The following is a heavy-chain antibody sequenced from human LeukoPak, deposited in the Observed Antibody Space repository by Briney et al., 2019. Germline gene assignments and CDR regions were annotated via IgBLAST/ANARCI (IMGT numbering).Heavy chain of an antibody. J-gene: IGHJ4*02. CDR3: ARGPPYIVVVTAIGFFDY. D-gene: IGHD2-21*02. CDR2: SYYSGST. V-gene: IGHV4-39*07. Sequence: SETLSLTCTVSGGSFRSSSYYWGWIRQTPGKGLEWIGCSYYSGSTYYNPSLKSRVTISVDTSKNQFSLKLSSVTAADTAVYYCARGPPYIVVVTAIGFFDYWGQGTLVTVSS. CDR1: GGSFRSSSYY.